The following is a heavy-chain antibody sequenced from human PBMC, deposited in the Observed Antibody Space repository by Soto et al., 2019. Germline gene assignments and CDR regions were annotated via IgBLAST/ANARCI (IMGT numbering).Heavy chain of an antibody. D-gene: IGHD1-26*01. J-gene: IGHJ4*02. CDR1: GFDFSTYG. V-gene: IGHV3-33*01. CDR2: IWNDGSNK. Sequence: QVQLVESGGGVVQPGRSLRLSCAASGFDFSTYGMHWVRQAPGKGLEWVAVIWNDGSNKYYADSMRGRFIISRDNSKNTLFLQLNSLRAEDTAVYYCARAVGPFDYWGQGTLVTVSS. CDR3: ARAVGPFDY.